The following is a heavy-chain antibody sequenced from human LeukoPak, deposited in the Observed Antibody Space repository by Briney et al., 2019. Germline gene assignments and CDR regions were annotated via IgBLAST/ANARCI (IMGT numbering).Heavy chain of an antibody. CDR2: IYYSGST. V-gene: IGHV4-59*08. CDR1: GGSISGFY. D-gene: IGHD3-10*01. J-gene: IGHJ6*02. CDR3: ARRFGSYYYYGMDV. Sequence: SETLSLTCTVSGGSISGFYWSWIRQPPGKGLEWIGNIYYSGSTNYNPSLKSRVTISVDTSKNQFSLKLSSVTAADTAVYYCARRFGSYYYYGMDVWGQGTTVTVSS.